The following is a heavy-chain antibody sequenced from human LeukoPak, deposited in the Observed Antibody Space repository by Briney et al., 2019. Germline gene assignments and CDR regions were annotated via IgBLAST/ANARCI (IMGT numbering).Heavy chain of an antibody. CDR1: GFTFNSHA. Sequence: GGSLRLSCAASGFTFNSHAMSWVRQAPGKGLEWVSAISDSGGSTYYADSVKGRFTISRDNSKDTLYLQMNSLRAEDTAVYYCTRRGIPMSYFDYWGQGTLVTVSS. J-gene: IGHJ4*02. CDR3: TRRGIPMSYFDY. V-gene: IGHV3-23*01. CDR2: ISDSGGST. D-gene: IGHD5-18*01.